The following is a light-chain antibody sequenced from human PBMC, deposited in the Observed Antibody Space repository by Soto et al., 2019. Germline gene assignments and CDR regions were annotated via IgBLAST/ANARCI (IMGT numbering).Light chain of an antibody. CDR1: QSVDSY. J-gene: IGKJ5*01. CDR3: QQYNNWPIT. V-gene: IGKV3-11*01. Sequence: VLTQSPATLSLSPGERATLSCRASQSVDSYLAWYQQKPGQAPRLLIYDASNRATGIPARFSGSGSGTQFTLTISSLQSEDFAVYYCQQYNNWPITFGQGTRLEIK. CDR2: DAS.